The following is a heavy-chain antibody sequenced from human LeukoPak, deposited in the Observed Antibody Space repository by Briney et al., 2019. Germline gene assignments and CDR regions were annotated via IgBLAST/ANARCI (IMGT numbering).Heavy chain of an antibody. CDR2: ISSSGSTI. V-gene: IGHV3-11*01. Sequence: GGSLRLSCAASGFTFSDYYMSWIRQAPGKGLEWVSYISSSGSTIYYADSVKGRSTISRDNAKNSLYLQMNSLRAEETAVCYCARGGAVKCFDPWGQGTLVTVSS. J-gene: IGHJ5*02. CDR1: GFTFSDYY. CDR3: ARGGAVKCFDP. D-gene: IGHD1-26*01.